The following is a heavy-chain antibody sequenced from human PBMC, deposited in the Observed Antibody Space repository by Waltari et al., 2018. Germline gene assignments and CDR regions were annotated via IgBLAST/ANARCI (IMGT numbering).Heavy chain of an antibody. CDR2: ISHDGSNK. CDR1: GFIFGNCN. V-gene: IGHV3-30*18. CDR3: VKYSGFDYFFDY. D-gene: IGHD5-12*01. J-gene: IGHJ4*02. Sequence: QFQLVESGGGVVQPGRSLRLSWAASGFIFGNCNMHWVRQTPGQGLQWVAAISHDGSNKDYADSVKSRFTVSRDNSNNTLYLQINSLRADDTGIYFCVKYSGFDYFFDYWGQGTLVTVSS.